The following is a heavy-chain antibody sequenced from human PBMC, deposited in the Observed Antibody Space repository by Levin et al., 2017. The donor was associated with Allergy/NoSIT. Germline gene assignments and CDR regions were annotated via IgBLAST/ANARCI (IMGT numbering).Heavy chain of an antibody. V-gene: IGHV3-49*03. Sequence: GESLKISCSASGFTFGDYAMSWFRQAPGKGLEWVGFIRSKIYGGTIEYAASVKGRFIISRDDSKSIVYLQMNSLKTEDTAMYYCSRGRKTPDYWGQGTLVTVSS. CDR3: SRGRKTPDY. CDR2: IRSKIYGGTI. D-gene: IGHD2-15*01. J-gene: IGHJ4*02. CDR1: GFTFGDYA.